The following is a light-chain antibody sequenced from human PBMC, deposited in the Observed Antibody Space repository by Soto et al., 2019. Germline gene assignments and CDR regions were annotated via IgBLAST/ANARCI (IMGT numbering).Light chain of an antibody. J-gene: IGLJ1*01. CDR3: SSYTSFKTLV. Sequence: QSVLTQPASVSESPGQSITISCTGSSSDVAGYKYVSWYQQHPGKAPKLLIYDVTNRPSGVSNRFSGSKSGYTASLTISGLQSEDEADYYCSSYTSFKTLVFGTGTKVTVL. CDR2: DVT. CDR1: SSDVAGYKY. V-gene: IGLV2-14*01.